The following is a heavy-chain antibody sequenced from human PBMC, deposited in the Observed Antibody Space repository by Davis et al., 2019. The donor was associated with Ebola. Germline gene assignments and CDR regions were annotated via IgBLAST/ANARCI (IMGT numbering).Heavy chain of an antibody. CDR2: FSYGDNTH. Sequence: MPSETLSLTCTVSGASISSRSYYWGWIRQPPGKGLEWVGSFSYGDNTHYYNPSLRSRVTISVDTSRNQFSLKLSSATAADPAVYYGARPWYSGTYYDAYDIWGQGTMVAVSS. D-gene: IGHD1-26*01. V-gene: IGHV4-39*01. J-gene: IGHJ3*02. CDR3: ARPWYSGTYYDAYDI. CDR1: GASISSRSYY.